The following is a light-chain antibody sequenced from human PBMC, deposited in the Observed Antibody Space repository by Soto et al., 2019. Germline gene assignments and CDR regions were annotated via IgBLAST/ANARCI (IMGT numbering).Light chain of an antibody. Sequence: DIQMTQSPSSLSASVGDRVTITCRASQDISNYLAWFQQKPGTAPKSLIYAASSLQSGVPSKFSGSGSGTDFTLIISSLQPEDFATYYCQQYNLYPRTFGQGTKVEIK. CDR1: QDISNY. V-gene: IGKV1-16*02. CDR3: QQYNLYPRT. CDR2: AAS. J-gene: IGKJ1*01.